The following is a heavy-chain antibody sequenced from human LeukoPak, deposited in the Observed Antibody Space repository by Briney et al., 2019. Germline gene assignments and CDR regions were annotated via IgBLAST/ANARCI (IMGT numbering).Heavy chain of an antibody. D-gene: IGHD6-25*01. CDR2: ISYDASNK. V-gene: IGHV3-30*18. CDR3: AKDNSGDGMDV. Sequence: GGSLRLSCAASGFTFSSYGMHWVRQAPGKGLEWVAVISYDASNKYYADSVTGRFTISRDNSKNTLYLQMNSLRPEDTSVYYCAKDNSGDGMDVWGQGTTVTVPS. J-gene: IGHJ6*02. CDR1: GFTFSSYG.